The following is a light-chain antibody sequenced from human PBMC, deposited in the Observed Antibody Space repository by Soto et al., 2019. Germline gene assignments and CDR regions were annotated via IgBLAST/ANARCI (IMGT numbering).Light chain of an antibody. CDR1: QYINTR. CDR2: GAS. V-gene: IGKV3-20*01. CDR3: QQYGDSFWT. Sequence: EIVLTQSPATLSSFPGARVTLSCRASQYINTRLAWYQQKPGQAPRLLIYGASNRATGIPDRFSGSGSGTDFTLTISRLEPEDFAVYYCQQYGDSFWTFGQGTKVDIK. J-gene: IGKJ1*01.